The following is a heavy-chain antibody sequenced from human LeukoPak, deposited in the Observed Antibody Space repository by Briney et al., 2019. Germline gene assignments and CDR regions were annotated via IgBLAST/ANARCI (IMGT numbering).Heavy chain of an antibody. V-gene: IGHV4-61*05. J-gene: IGHJ4*02. CDR3: ARRVSDILTGYLD. Sequence: SETLSLTCTVSGGSISSSSFYWGWVRQPPGKGLEWIGYIYYSGSTNYNPSLKSRVTISVDTSKNQFSLKLSSVTAADTAVYYCARRVSDILTGYLDWGQGTLVTVSS. CDR1: GGSISSSSFY. D-gene: IGHD3-9*01. CDR2: IYYSGST.